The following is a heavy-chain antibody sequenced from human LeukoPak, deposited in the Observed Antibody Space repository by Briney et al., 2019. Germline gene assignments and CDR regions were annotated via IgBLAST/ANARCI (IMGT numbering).Heavy chain of an antibody. CDR2: IYYSGST. Sequence: PSETLSLTCTVSGGSISSSSYYWGWIRQPPGKGLEWIGSIYYSGSTYYNPSLKSRVTISVDTSKNQFSLKLSSVTAADTAVYYCASSITMIVVAPPDYWGQGTLVTVSS. D-gene: IGHD3-22*01. V-gene: IGHV4-39*07. CDR3: ASSITMIVVAPPDY. J-gene: IGHJ4*02. CDR1: GGSISSSSYY.